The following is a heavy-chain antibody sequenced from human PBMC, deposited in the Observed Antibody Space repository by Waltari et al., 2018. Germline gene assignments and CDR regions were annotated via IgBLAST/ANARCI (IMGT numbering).Heavy chain of an antibody. CDR1: GSSISGYY. CDR2: YSGN. CDR3: TRSYTMTTTPIAGF. V-gene: IGHV4-59*01. Sequence: QVRLQESGPGLVKPSETLSLTCTVFGSSISGYYWSGIRQPPGKGLEWIGYSGNKYNPSLRGRVSISLDASKNQFSLKLTSVTPADTAVYYCTRSYTMTTTPIAGFWGQGTLITVSS. J-gene: IGHJ4*02. D-gene: IGHD4-17*01.